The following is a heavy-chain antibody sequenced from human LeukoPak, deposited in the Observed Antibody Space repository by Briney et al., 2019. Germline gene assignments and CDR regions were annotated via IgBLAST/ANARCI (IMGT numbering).Heavy chain of an antibody. V-gene: IGHV3-21*04. CDR2: ISSSSSYI. CDR1: GFTFSRYT. Sequence: PGGSLRLSCAASGFTFSRYTMNWVRQAPGKGLEWVSSISSSSSYIYYADSVKGRFTISRDNAQNSLYLQMNSLRAEDTAVYYCARGTHYYDISGYDYWGQGTLVIVSS. J-gene: IGHJ4*02. CDR3: ARGTHYYDISGYDY. D-gene: IGHD3-22*01.